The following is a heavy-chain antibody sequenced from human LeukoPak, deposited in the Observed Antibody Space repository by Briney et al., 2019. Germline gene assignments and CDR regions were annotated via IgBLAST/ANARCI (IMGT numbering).Heavy chain of an antibody. CDR1: GGSFSGYY. Sequence: SETLSLTCAVYGGSFSGYYWSWIRQPPGKGLEWIGYIYYSGSTNYNPSLKSRVTISVDTSKNQFSLKLSSVTAADTAVYYCARASRSGWYKDYWGQGTLVTVSS. CDR2: IYYSGST. CDR3: ARASRSGWYKDY. D-gene: IGHD6-19*01. V-gene: IGHV4-59*01. J-gene: IGHJ4*02.